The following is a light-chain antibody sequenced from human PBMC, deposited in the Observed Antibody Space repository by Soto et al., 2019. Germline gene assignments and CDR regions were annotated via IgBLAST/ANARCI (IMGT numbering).Light chain of an antibody. CDR3: ASYTASQSWV. J-gene: IGLJ3*02. CDR2: DVK. Sequence: QSALTQPASVSGSPGQSITISCTGTTNDIGSFTAVSWYQHHPGKAPQLVIFDVKSRPSGVSPRFSGSKSGSTASLTISGLLPQDEAIYFCASYTASQSWVFGGGTKLTVL. CDR1: TNDIGSFTA. V-gene: IGLV2-14*03.